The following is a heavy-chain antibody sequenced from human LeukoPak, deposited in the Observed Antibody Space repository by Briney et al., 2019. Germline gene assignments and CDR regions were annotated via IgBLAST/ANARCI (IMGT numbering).Heavy chain of an antibody. CDR2: ISSSGSTI. V-gene: IGHV3-11*01. CDR1: GFTFSDYY. D-gene: IGHD3-22*01. Sequence: PGGSLRLSCAASGFTFSDYYMSWIRQAPGKGLEWVSYISSSGSTIYYADSVKGRFTISRDNAKNSLYLQMNSLRIEDTGLYYCTTRRLDSNGHDDWGQGTLVTVST. CDR3: TTRRLDSNGHDD. J-gene: IGHJ4*02.